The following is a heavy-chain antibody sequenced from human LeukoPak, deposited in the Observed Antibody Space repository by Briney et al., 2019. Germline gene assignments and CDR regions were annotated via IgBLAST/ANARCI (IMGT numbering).Heavy chain of an antibody. CDR1: DSSITSTYY. V-gene: IGHV4-38-2*02. Sequence: KPSETLSLTCTVSDSSITSTYYWAWFRPPPGKGLEWIATVFRLQTVRTFYNPSLESRVTMSLDPSQNQFSLNLTSVTAADTALYFCARVLHAPYLIDSWDQGTLVTVSS. D-gene: IGHD2-8*01. CDR2: VFRLQTVRT. CDR3: ARVLHAPYLIDS. J-gene: IGHJ4*02.